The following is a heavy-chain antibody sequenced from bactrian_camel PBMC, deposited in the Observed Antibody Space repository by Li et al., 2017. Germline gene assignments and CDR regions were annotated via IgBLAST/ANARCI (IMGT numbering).Heavy chain of an antibody. D-gene: IGHD5*01. CDR1: GFTFSSYA. J-gene: IGHJ4*01. V-gene: IGHV3S40*01. CDR3: AKETYGLPSD. Sequence: VQLVESGGALVQPGGSLRLSCAASGFTFSSYAMSWVRQAPGKGLEWVSAINSDGGSTYYADSVKGRFTISRDNAKNTVYPQLNSLKTEDTAMYYCAKETYGLPSDWGQGTQVTVS. CDR2: INSDGGST.